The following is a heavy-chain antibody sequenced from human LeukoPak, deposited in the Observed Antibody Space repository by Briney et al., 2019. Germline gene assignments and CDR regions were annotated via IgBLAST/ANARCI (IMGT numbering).Heavy chain of an antibody. V-gene: IGHV3-33*01. CDR2: IWYDGSNK. CDR3: TLGNDY. CDR1: GFSFSSYG. Sequence: GRSLRLSCAASGFSFSSYGMHWVRQAPGKGLEWVAVIWYDGSNKYYADSVKGRFTISRDDSKNTAYLQMNSLKTEDTAVYYCTLGNDYWGQGTLVTVSS. D-gene: IGHD7-27*01. J-gene: IGHJ4*02.